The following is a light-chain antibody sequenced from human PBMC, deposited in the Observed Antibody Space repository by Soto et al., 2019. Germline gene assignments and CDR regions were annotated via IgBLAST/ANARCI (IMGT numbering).Light chain of an antibody. CDR2: RNI. CDR1: TSNIGTNY. Sequence: QSVLTQPPSTAGTPGQTVTISCSGSTSNIGTNYVYWYQQLPGAAPKLLFYRNIHRPSGIPDRFSGSKSGTSASLVIRGLRSEDEADYYCVTWDYSLSSVMFGGGTKLTVL. V-gene: IGLV1-47*01. J-gene: IGLJ3*02. CDR3: VTWDYSLSSVM.